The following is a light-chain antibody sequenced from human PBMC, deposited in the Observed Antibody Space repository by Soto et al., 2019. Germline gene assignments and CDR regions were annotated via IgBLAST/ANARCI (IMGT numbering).Light chain of an antibody. V-gene: IGKV3-20*01. J-gene: IGKJ2*01. Sequence: EIVLTQSPGTLSLSPGERATLSCRASQSVSSSYLAWYQQKPGQAPRLLIYGASSRATGIPDRFSGSGSGTEFTLTISSLEPEDFAVYYCQQYGSSPPEYTFGQGTKLEIK. CDR1: QSVSSSY. CDR2: GAS. CDR3: QQYGSSPPEYT.